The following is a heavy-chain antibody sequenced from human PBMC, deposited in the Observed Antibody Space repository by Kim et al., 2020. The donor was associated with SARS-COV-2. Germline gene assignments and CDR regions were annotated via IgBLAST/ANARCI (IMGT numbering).Heavy chain of an antibody. J-gene: IGHJ6*02. Sequence: ASVKVSCKTSGYTFTDYYMYWLRQAPGQGLEWMGWVNTRNGDTYYTQKFRGRVAMTRDTSITTGYMELSSLTSDDTAVYYCARANYGMDVWGQGTTITVSS. CDR1: GYTFTDYY. CDR3: ARANYGMDV. V-gene: IGHV1-2*02. CDR2: VNTRNGDT.